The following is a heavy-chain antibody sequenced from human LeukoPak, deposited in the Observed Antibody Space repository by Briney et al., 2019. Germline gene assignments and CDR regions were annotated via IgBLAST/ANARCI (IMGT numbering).Heavy chain of an antibody. V-gene: IGHV1-46*01. CDR3: ARVMGRGCSGGSWYEFSMDV. Sequence: ASVKVSCKASGYTFTSYYMHWVRQAPGQGLEWMGIINPSGGSTSYAQKFQGRVTMTRDTSTSTVYMELSSLRSEDTAVYYCARVMGRGCSGGSWYEFSMDVWGQGTTVTVSS. CDR2: INPSGGST. D-gene: IGHD2-15*01. CDR1: GYTFTSYY. J-gene: IGHJ6*02.